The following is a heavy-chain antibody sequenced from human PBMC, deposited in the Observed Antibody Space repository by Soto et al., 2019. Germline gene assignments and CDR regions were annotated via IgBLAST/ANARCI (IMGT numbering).Heavy chain of an antibody. Sequence: EVQMLESGGGLVQPGGSLRLSCAASGFTFSSYAMSWVRQAPGKGLEWVSAISGSGGSTDYADSVKGRFTISRDNSKNTLYLQMNSLRAEDTAVYYCAKAHYGSGRGYFDYWGQGTLVTVSS. CDR1: GFTFSSYA. CDR2: ISGSGGST. CDR3: AKAHYGSGRGYFDY. V-gene: IGHV3-23*01. D-gene: IGHD3-10*01. J-gene: IGHJ4*02.